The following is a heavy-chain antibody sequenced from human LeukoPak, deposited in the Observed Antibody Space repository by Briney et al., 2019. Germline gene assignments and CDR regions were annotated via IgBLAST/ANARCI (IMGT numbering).Heavy chain of an antibody. J-gene: IGHJ3*02. V-gene: IGHV3-11*04. CDR1: GFTFSDYY. CDR3: AKAYGDYESAFDI. Sequence: RPGGSLRLSCAASGFTFSDYYMSWIRQAPGKGLEWVSYISSSGSTIYYADSVKGRFTISRDNAKNSLYLQMNSLRAEDTAVYYCAKAYGDYESAFDIWGQGTMVTVSS. D-gene: IGHD4-17*01. CDR2: ISSSGSTI.